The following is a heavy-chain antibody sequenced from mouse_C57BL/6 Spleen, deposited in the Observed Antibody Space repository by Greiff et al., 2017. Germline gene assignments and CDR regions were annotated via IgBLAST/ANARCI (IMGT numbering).Heavy chain of an antibody. Sequence: EVKLMESGPELVKPGASVKISCKASGYSFTGYYMNWVKQSPEKSLEWIGEINPSTGGTTYNQKFKAKATLTVDKSSSTAYMQLKSLTSEDSAVYYCARSLLEWGKGTTLTVSS. CDR2: INPSTGGT. J-gene: IGHJ2*01. V-gene: IGHV1-42*01. CDR3: ARSLLE. CDR1: GYSFTGYY.